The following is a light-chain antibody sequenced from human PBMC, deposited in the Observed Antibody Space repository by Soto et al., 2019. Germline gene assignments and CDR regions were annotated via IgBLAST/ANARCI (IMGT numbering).Light chain of an antibody. CDR3: QQYNDWPPT. CDR1: QSVSSN. J-gene: IGKJ1*01. V-gene: IGKV3-15*01. Sequence: EIVMTQSPATLSVSPGGRATLSCRASQSVSSNLAWYQQKPGQAPRLLIYGASTRATGIPARFSGSGSGTEFTLTFSILQSEDFAIYYCQQYNDWPPTFGQGTKGEIK. CDR2: GAS.